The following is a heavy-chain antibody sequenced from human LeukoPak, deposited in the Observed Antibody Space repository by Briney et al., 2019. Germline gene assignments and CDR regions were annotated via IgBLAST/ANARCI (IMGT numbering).Heavy chain of an antibody. D-gene: IGHD6-19*01. Sequence: GASVKVSCKVSGYTLTELSMHWVRQAPGKGLEWMGGFDPEDGETIYAQKLQGRVTMTTDTSTSTAYMELRSLRSDDTAVYYCARVYRYSIAVAGYLFDYWGQGTLVTVSS. CDR2: FDPEDGET. J-gene: IGHJ4*02. CDR1: GYTLTELS. CDR3: ARVYRYSIAVAGYLFDY. V-gene: IGHV1-24*01.